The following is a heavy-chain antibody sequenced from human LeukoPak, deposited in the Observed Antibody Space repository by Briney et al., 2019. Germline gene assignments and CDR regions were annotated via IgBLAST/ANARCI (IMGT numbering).Heavy chain of an antibody. CDR2: INPNSGGT. CDR3: AFLGYCSSTSCYGRLDY. Sequence: ASVKVSCKASGYTFTGYYMHWVRQAPGQGLEWMGWINPNSGGTNYAQKFQGRVTMTRDTSISTAYMELSRLRSDDTAVYYCAFLGYCSSTSCYGRLDYRGQGTLVTVSS. J-gene: IGHJ4*02. CDR1: GYTFTGYY. D-gene: IGHD2-2*01. V-gene: IGHV1-2*02.